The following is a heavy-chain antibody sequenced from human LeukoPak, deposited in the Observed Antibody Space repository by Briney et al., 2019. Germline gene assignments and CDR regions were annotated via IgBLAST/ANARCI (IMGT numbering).Heavy chain of an antibody. CDR3: AKGRVVAGSKSLTYHWFDP. D-gene: IGHD6-19*01. J-gene: IGHJ5*02. V-gene: IGHV1-2*02. CDR2: INPNSGGT. CDR1: GYAFTGYY. Sequence: GASVKVSCKASGYAFTGYYIHWVRPAPGQGLEWMGWINPNSGGTKYAQKFQGRVTMTRDTSITTAYMGLSRLRSDDTAVYYCAKGRVVAGSKSLTYHWFDPWGQGTLVTVSS.